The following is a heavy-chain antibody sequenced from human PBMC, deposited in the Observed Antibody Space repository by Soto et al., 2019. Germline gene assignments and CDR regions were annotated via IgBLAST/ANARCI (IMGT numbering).Heavy chain of an antibody. CDR3: ARVPGYGGRNHWYFDL. CDR2: ISYDGSNK. Sequence: GGSLRLSCAASGFTFSSYAMHWVRQAPGKGLEWVAVISYDGSNKYYADSVKGRFTISRDNSKNTLYLQMNSLRAEDTAVYYCARVPGYGGRNHWYFDLWGRGTLVTVSS. V-gene: IGHV3-30-3*01. D-gene: IGHD4-17*01. J-gene: IGHJ2*01. CDR1: GFTFSSYA.